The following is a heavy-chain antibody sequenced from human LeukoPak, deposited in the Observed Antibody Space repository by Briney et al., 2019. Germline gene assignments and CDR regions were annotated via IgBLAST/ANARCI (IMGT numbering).Heavy chain of an antibody. J-gene: IGHJ4*02. CDR1: GFTFSSYA. Sequence: SGGSLRLSCAASGFTFSSYAMSWVRQAPGKGLEWVSAISGSGGSTYYADSVKGRFTISRDNSKNTLYLQMNSLRAEDTAVYYCAKRGRQGLKFDYWGQRTLVTVSS. CDR2: ISGSGGST. V-gene: IGHV3-23*01. CDR3: AKRGRQGLKFDY.